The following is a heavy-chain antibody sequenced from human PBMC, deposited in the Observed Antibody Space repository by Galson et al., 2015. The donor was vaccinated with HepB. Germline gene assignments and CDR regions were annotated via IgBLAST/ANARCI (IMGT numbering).Heavy chain of an antibody. CDR1: GGTFSSYA. D-gene: IGHD6-13*01. V-gene: IGHV1-69*13. CDR2: IIPIFGTA. Sequence: SVKVSCKASGGTFSSYAISWVRQAPGQGLEWMGGIIPIFGTANYAQKFQGRVTITADESTSTAYMELRSLRSDDTAVYYCARGYSSSFAWFDPWGQGTLVAVSS. J-gene: IGHJ5*02. CDR3: ARGYSSSFAWFDP.